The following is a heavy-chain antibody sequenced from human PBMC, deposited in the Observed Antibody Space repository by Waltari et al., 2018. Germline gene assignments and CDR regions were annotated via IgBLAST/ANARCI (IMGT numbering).Heavy chain of an antibody. CDR1: GYSISSGYY. J-gene: IGHJ3*02. V-gene: IGHV4-38-2*01. Sequence: QVQLQESGPGLVKPSETLSLTCAVSGYSISSGYYWGWIRPPPGKGLEWIGSIYHSGSTYYNPSLKSRVTISVDTSKNQFSLKLSSVTAADTAVYYCARPYPIISDADAFDIWGQGTMVTVSS. CDR3: ARPYPIISDADAFDI. D-gene: IGHD3-3*02. CDR2: IYHSGST.